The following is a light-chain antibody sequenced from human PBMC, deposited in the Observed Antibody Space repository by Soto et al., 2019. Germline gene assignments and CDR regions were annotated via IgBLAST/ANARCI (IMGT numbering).Light chain of an antibody. CDR3: GTWDSSLSAVV. CDR1: SSNIGDNP. CDR2: DNN. Sequence: QSVLTQPPSASGTPGQRITISCSGSSSNIGDNPVNWYQQLPGAAPKLLIYDNNKRPSGIPDRFSGSKSGTSATLGITGLQTGDEADYYCGTWDSSLSAVVFGGGTKVTVL. V-gene: IGLV1-51*01. J-gene: IGLJ2*01.